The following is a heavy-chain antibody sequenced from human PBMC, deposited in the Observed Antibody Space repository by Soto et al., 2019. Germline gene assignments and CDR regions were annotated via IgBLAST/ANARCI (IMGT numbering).Heavy chain of an antibody. CDR2: IRSQAYGGTT. D-gene: IGHD3-16*02. V-gene: IGHV3-49*03. J-gene: IGHJ4*02. CDR1: GFTFGDYA. CDR3: TRETYSTYYDYVWGSYRTLGYFDY. Sequence: GGSLRLSCTASGFTFGDYAMSWFRQAPGKGLEWVGFIRSQAYGGTTEYAASVKGRFTISRDDSKSIAYLQMNSLKTEDTAVYYCTRETYSTYYDYVWGSYRTLGYFDYWGQGTLVTVSS.